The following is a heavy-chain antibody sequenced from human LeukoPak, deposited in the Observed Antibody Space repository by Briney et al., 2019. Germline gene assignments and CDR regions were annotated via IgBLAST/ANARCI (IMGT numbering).Heavy chain of an antibody. Sequence: PGGSLRLSCAASGFTFSSYAMHWVRQAPGKGLEWVAVISYDGSNKYYADSVKGRFTISRDNSKNTLYLQMNSLRAEDTAVYYCARDMELSDYWGQGTLVTVSS. J-gene: IGHJ4*02. CDR3: ARDMELSDY. V-gene: IGHV3-30-3*01. D-gene: IGHD3-10*01. CDR1: GFTFSSYA. CDR2: ISYDGSNK.